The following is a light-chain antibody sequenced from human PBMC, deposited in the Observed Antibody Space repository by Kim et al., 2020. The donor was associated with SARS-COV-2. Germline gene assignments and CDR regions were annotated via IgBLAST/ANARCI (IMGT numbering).Light chain of an antibody. CDR3: NSRDSNDNVV. J-gene: IGLJ2*01. Sequence: SSELTQDPAVSVALGQTVRITCQGDSLRSYYATWYQQKPGQAPILVIYGKNNRPSGIPDRFSGSSSGNTASLTITGTQAGDEADYYCNSRDSNDNVVLGGGTQRTVL. CDR1: SLRSYY. V-gene: IGLV3-19*01. CDR2: GKN.